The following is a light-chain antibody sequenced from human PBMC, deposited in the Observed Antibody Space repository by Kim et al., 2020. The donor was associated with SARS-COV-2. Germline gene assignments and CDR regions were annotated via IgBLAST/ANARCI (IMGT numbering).Light chain of an antibody. V-gene: IGKV3-20*01. CDR3: QHYGASHLIT. CDR2: GAS. CDR1: QTVSNNY. J-gene: IGKJ5*01. Sequence: PGERATLSCRASQTVSNNYLAWYQQKPGQAPRLLISGASRRATDIPDRFSGSTSGTDFTLTISTVDPEDFAVYYCQHYGASHLITFGQGTRLEIK.